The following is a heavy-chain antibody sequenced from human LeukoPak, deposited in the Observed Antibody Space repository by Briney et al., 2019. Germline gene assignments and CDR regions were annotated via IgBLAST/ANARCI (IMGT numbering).Heavy chain of an antibody. CDR1: GGSISSYY. CDR3: ASTIFGVDY. D-gene: IGHD3-3*01. J-gene: IGHJ4*02. V-gene: IGHV4-59*08. CDR2: IYYSGST. Sequence: SETLFLTCTVSGGSISSYYWSWIRQPPGKGLEWIGYIYYSGSTNYNPSLKSRVTISVDTSKNQFSLKLSSVTAADTAVYYRASTIFGVDYWGQGTLVTVSS.